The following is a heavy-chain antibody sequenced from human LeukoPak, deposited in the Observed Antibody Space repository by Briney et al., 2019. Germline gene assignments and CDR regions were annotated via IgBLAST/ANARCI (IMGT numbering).Heavy chain of an antibody. J-gene: IGHJ4*02. CDR1: GGSISSSSYY. CDR3: ARDYDSSGYPYWY. Sequence: SETLSLTCTVFGGSISSSSYYWGWIRQPPGKGLEWIGSIYYSGSTYYNPSLKSRVTISVDTSKNQFSLKLSSVTAADTAVYYCARDYDSSGYPYWYWGQGTLVTVSS. CDR2: IYYSGST. D-gene: IGHD3-22*01. V-gene: IGHV4-39*07.